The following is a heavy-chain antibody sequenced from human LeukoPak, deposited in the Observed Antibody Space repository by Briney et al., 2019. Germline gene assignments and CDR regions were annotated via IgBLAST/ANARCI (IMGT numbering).Heavy chain of an antibody. V-gene: IGHV4-39*07. CDR1: GGSISSSSYY. D-gene: IGHD3-10*01. CDR2: IYYSGST. Sequence: SETLSLTCTVSGGSISSSSYYWGWIRQPPGKGLEWIGSIYYSGSTYYSPSLKSRVTISVDTSKNQFSLKLSSVAAADTAVYYCARGSGGDGSGSLWGQGTLVTVSS. J-gene: IGHJ4*02. CDR3: ARGSGGDGSGSL.